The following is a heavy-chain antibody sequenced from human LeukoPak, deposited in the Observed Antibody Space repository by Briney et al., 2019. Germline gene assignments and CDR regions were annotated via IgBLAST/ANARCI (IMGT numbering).Heavy chain of an antibody. Sequence: QSGGSLRLACAASGFTFRSDWMSWVRQSPEKGLEWAANINPDGSATYYVDSVKGRFIISRDNTKNSLYLQMNSLRAEDTAVYYCARDPGTYYYDSSGYYSGLGLREFDYWGQGTLVTVSS. CDR3: ARDPGTYYYDSSGYYSGLGLREFDY. V-gene: IGHV3-7*03. J-gene: IGHJ4*02. D-gene: IGHD3-22*01. CDR1: GFTFRSDW. CDR2: INPDGSAT.